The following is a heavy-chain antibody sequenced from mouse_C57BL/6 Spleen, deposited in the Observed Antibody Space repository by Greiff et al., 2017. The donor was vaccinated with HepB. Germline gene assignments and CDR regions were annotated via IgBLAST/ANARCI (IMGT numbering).Heavy chain of an antibody. CDR1: GYTFTSYW. D-gene: IGHD1-1*01. V-gene: IGHV1-69*01. Sequence: QVQLQQPGAELVMPGASVKLSCKASGYTFTSYWMHWVKQRPGQGLEWIGEIDPSDSYTNYNQKFKGKSTLTVDKSSSKAYMQLSSLTSEDSAVYYCEYYGSSPWFAYWGQGTLVTVSA. CDR3: EYYGSSPWFAY. CDR2: IDPSDSYT. J-gene: IGHJ3*01.